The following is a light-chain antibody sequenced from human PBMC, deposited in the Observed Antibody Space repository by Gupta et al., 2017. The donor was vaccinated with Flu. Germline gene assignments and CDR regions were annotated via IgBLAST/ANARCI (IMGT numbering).Light chain of an antibody. J-gene: IGKJ1*01. V-gene: IGKV3-15*01. CDR2: GAS. CDR1: QGVSSN. Sequence: EIGMKPARTTVSVSTGERATLSCWASQGVSSNLAWYQQKPGQPPRLLISGASTRATGIPARFSGGGSGTEFTLTISSLQSEDFAVYYCQHYNNWPAWTFGQGTKVEIK. CDR3: QHYNNWPAWT.